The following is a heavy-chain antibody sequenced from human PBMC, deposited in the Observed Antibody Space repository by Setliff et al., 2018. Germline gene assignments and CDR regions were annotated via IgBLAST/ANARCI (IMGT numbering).Heavy chain of an antibody. J-gene: IGHJ5*02. CDR1: EFTFSTYW. CDR2: INSDGSST. V-gene: IGHV3-74*01. Sequence: GSLRLSCAASEFTFSTYWIHWVRQAPGKELVWVSRINSDGSSTSYADSVKGRFTISRDNAKNTLYLQMNSLRAEDTAVYYCAVTLSFPIQSPFDPWGQGTLVTVSS. D-gene: IGHD5-18*01. CDR3: AVTLSFPIQSPFDP.